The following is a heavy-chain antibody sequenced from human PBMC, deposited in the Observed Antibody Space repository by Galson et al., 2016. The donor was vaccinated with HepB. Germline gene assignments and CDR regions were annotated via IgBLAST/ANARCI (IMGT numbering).Heavy chain of an antibody. J-gene: IGHJ6*02. D-gene: IGHD3-3*01. CDR1: GFTFEDYA. Sequence: SLRLSCAASGFTFEDYAMYWVRQAPGKGLEWVSGISWNSGSIGYADSVKGRFTISRDNAKNTVYLQMNSLRPEDTAVYYCAKGLGSLEWLIYGMDVWGPGTTVTVSS. CDR2: ISWNSGSI. V-gene: IGHV3-9*01. CDR3: AKGLGSLEWLIYGMDV.